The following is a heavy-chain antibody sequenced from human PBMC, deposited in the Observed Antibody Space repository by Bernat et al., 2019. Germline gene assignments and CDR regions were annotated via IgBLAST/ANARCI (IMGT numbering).Heavy chain of an antibody. V-gene: IGHV4-30-4*01. J-gene: IGHJ6*02. Sequence: QVQLQESGPGLVKPSQTLSLTCTVSGGSISSGDYYWSWIRQPPGKGLEWIGYIYYSGSTYYNPSLKSRVTISVDTSKNQFSLKLSSVTAADTAVYYCARDASLLPYPPPDKPEIYRMDVWGQGTTVTVSS. D-gene: IGHD3-22*01. CDR2: IYYSGST. CDR3: ARDASLLPYPPPDKPEIYRMDV. CDR1: GGSISSGDYY.